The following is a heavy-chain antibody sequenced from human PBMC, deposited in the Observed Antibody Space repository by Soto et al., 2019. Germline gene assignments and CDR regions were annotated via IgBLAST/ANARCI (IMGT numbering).Heavy chain of an antibody. J-gene: IGHJ6*02. CDR2: IDPSDSYT. V-gene: IGHV5-10-1*01. D-gene: IGHD2-8*01. CDR3: ASLVYCTNGVCNDYYYSGMDV. Sequence: GKGLEWMGRIDPSDSYTNYSPSFQGHVTISADKSISTAYLQWSSLKASDTAMYYCASLVYCTNGVCNDYYYSGMDVWGQGTTVPGSS.